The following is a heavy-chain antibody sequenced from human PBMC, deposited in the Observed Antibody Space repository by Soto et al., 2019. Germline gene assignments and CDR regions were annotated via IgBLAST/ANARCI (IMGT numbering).Heavy chain of an antibody. D-gene: IGHD6-19*01. CDR2: IGGVGGDT. J-gene: IGHJ5*01. CDR1: RFTFSDYA. CDR3: AKDAVAYNGKWDWFDS. V-gene: IGHV3-23*01. Sequence: DVQLLESGGGLVQPGGSLTLSCAASRFTFSDYAMNWVRQAPGKGLEWVSAIGGVGGDTYHADSVKGRFTISRDNSKNTLYLQMNSLRDEDTAVYYCAKDAVAYNGKWDWFDSWGQGTLVTVSS.